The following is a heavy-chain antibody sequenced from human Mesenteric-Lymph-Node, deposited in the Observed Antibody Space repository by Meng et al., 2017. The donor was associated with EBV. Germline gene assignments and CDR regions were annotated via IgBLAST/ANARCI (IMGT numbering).Heavy chain of an antibody. V-gene: IGHV4-4*02. CDR2: VFHSGST. CDR1: GASITTGNW. D-gene: IGHD3-10*01. J-gene: IGHJ4*02. CDR3: VRGLGGSGNYYFDY. Sequence: VQPPDSGPGLVKPSATLSLTCAVFGASITTGNWWRWVRQTPGKGLEWIGAVFHSGSTNYNPSLKSRVTISVDKSKNQFSLEVTSVTAADAAVYYCVRGLGGSGNYYFDYWGQGTLVTVSS.